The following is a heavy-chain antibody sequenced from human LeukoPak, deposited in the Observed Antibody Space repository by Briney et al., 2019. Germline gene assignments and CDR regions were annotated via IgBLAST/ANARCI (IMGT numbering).Heavy chain of an antibody. CDR1: GGTFSSYA. Sequence: GASVKVSCKASGGTFSSYAISWVRQAPGQGLEWMGGIIPIFGTANYAQKFQGRVTITADKSTSTAYMELSSLRSEDTAVYYCATIRYDYGDYYYYYMDVWGKGTTVTVSS. V-gene: IGHV1-69*06. J-gene: IGHJ6*03. CDR3: ATIRYDYGDYYYYYMDV. D-gene: IGHD4-17*01. CDR2: IIPIFGTA.